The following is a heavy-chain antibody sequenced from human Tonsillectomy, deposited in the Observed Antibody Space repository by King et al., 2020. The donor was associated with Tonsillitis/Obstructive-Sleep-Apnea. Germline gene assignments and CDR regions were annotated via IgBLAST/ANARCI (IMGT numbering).Heavy chain of an antibody. CDR1: GFTFSSYW. J-gene: IGHJ4*02. V-gene: IGHV3-7*03. CDR3: ARGRRARITIFGEKTFPDY. D-gene: IGHD3-3*01. Sequence: VQLVESGGGLVQPGGSLRLSCAASGFTFSSYWMSWVRQAPGKGLEWVANIKQDGSEKYYVDSVKGRFTISRDNAKNSLYLQMNSLRAEDTAVYYCARGRRARITIFGEKTFPDYWGQGTLVTVS. CDR2: IKQDGSEK.